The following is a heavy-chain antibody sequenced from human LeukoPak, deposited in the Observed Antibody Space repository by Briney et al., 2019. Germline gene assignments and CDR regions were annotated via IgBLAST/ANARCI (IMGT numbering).Heavy chain of an antibody. J-gene: IGHJ1*01. Sequence: GGSLRLSCAASGFTFSSYAMSWVRRAPGKGLEWVSVISGSGGSTYYADSLKGRFTISRDNSKNTLYLQVNSLRVEDTAVYYCAKAPEWELLSLVYFQHWGQGTLVTVSS. CDR3: AKAPEWELLSLVYFQH. CDR1: GFTFSSYA. V-gene: IGHV3-23*01. CDR2: ISGSGGST. D-gene: IGHD1-26*01.